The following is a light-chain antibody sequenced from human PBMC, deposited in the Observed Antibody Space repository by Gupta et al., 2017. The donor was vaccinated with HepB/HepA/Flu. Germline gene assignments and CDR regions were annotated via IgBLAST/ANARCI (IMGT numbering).Light chain of an antibody. V-gene: IGLV1-40*01. J-gene: IGLJ2*01. Sequence: VLTPPPSVSGAPGQRVTISCTGSSPNIGAGYDVHWYQQLPGTAPKLLIYGNSNRPSGVPDRFSGSKSGTSASLAITGLQAEDEADYYCQSYDSSLSGSDVVFGGGTKLTVL. CDR1: SPNIGAGYD. CDR2: GNS. CDR3: QSYDSSLSGSDVV.